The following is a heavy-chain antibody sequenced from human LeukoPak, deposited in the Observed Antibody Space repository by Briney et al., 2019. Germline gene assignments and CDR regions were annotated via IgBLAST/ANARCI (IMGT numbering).Heavy chain of an antibody. CDR3: ARGYYYDSSGYYALVSHGGEYYFDY. CDR1: GGSISSGGYY. J-gene: IGHJ4*02. D-gene: IGHD3-22*01. V-gene: IGHV4-31*03. Sequence: SETLSLTCTVSGGSISSGGYYWSWIRQHPGKGLEWIGYIYYSGSTYYNPSLKSRVTISVDTSKNQFSLKLSSVTAADTAVYYCARGYYYDSSGYYALVSHGGEYYFDYWGQGTLVTVSS. CDR2: IYYSGST.